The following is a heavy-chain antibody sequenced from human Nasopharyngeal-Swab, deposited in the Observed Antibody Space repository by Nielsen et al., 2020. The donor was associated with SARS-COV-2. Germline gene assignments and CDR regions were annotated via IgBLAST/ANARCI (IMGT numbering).Heavy chain of an antibody. CDR2: IYYSGST. V-gene: IGHV4-39*01. CDR1: GGSISSSSYY. D-gene: IGHD3-3*01. Sequence: SETLSLTCTVSGGSISSSSYYWGWIRQPPGKGLEWIGSIYYSGSTYYNPSLKSRVTISVDPSKNQFSLKLSSVTAADTAVYYCAATSVLRFLDWLNNWFDPWGQGTLVTVSS. J-gene: IGHJ5*02. CDR3: AATSVLRFLDWLNNWFDP.